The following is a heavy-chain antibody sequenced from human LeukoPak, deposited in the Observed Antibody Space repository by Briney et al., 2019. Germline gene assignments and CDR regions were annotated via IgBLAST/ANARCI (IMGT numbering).Heavy chain of an antibody. V-gene: IGHV1-69*05. CDR2: IIPIFGTA. J-gene: IGHJ3*02. Sequence: ASVKVSCKASGGTFSSYAISWVRQAPGQGLEWMGWIIPIFGTANYAQKFQGRVTITTDESTSTAYMELSSLRSEDTAVYYCASYCSGGSCYWSKYAFDIWGQGTMVTVSS. CDR3: ASYCSGGSCYWSKYAFDI. CDR1: GGTFSSYA. D-gene: IGHD2-15*01.